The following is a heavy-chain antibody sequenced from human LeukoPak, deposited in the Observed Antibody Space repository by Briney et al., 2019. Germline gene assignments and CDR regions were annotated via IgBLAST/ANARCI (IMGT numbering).Heavy chain of an antibody. CDR3: ARRNYYGSGSYYKRQQPYKKPYFDY. CDR1: GGSISSGSYY. Sequence: SETLSLTCTVSGGSISSGSYYWSWIRQPAGKGLEWIGRIYTSGSTNYNPSLKSRVTMSVDTSKNQFSLRLSSVTAADTAVYYCARRNYYGSGSYYKRQQPYKKPYFDYWGQGTLVTVSS. J-gene: IGHJ4*02. D-gene: IGHD3-10*01. V-gene: IGHV4-61*02. CDR2: IYTSGST.